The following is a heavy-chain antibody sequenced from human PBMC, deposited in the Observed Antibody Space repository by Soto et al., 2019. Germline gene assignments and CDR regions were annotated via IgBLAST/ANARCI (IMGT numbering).Heavy chain of an antibody. J-gene: IGHJ4*02. CDR3: ASRDSGSYYVPQPFDY. D-gene: IGHD1-26*01. V-gene: IGHV1-69*13. CDR1: GGTFSIHA. CDR2: IIPIFGTA. Sequence: SVKVSCKASGGTFSIHAISWVLRAGLQGREWMGGIIPIFGTANYAQKFQGRVTITADESTSTAYMELSSLRSEDTAVYYCASRDSGSYYVPQPFDYWGQGTLVTVSS.